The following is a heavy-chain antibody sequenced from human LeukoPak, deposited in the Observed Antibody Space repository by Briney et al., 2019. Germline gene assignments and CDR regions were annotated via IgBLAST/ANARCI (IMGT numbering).Heavy chain of an antibody. CDR2: ISYDGSNK. Sequence: GGSLRLSCAASGFTFSSYAMHWVRGAPAKGLEGGAVISYDGSNKYYADSVNGRFTISRDNSKNTLYLQMNSLRAEDTAVYYCARPDVGDFDWLVPLDYWGQGTLVTVSS. D-gene: IGHD3-9*01. CDR1: GFTFSSYA. CDR3: ARPDVGDFDWLVPLDY. J-gene: IGHJ4*02. V-gene: IGHV3-30*04.